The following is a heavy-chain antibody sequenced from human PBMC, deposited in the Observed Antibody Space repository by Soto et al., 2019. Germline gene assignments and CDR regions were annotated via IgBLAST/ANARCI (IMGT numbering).Heavy chain of an antibody. Sequence: GGSLRLSCAASGFTFSSYAMSWVRQAPGKGLEWVSAISGSGGSTYYADSVKGRFTISRDNSKNTLYLQMNSLRAEDTAVYYCAKDKPLGRWQWLAYFDYWGQGTLVTVSS. CDR1: GFTFSSYA. J-gene: IGHJ4*02. V-gene: IGHV3-23*01. D-gene: IGHD6-19*01. CDR3: AKDKPLGRWQWLAYFDY. CDR2: ISGSGGST.